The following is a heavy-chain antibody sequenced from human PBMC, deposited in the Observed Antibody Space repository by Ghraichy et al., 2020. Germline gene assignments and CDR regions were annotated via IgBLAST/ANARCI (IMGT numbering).Heavy chain of an antibody. CDR2: MNPNSGNT. CDR1: GYTFTSYD. J-gene: IGHJ4*02. D-gene: IGHD2-2*02. Sequence: ASVKVSCKASGYTFTSYDINWVRQATGQGLEWMGWMNPNSGNTCYAQKFQGRVTMTRNTSISTAYMELSSLRSEDTAVYYCAIEGPVVPAAIDYWGQGTLVTVSS. V-gene: IGHV1-8*01. CDR3: AIEGPVVPAAIDY.